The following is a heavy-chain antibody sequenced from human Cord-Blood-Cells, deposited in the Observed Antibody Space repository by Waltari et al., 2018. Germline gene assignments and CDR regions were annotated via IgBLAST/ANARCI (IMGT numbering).Heavy chain of an antibody. Sequence: QAQLVQSGAEVKKPGSSVKVSCKVSGGTFSSYAISWVRQAPGQGIAWMGGCIPINSTANYAQKFQGRVTTTAEESTSTAYVEVSSLRSEDTAVYYCARGWNYGYGGMDVWGQGTTVTVSS. CDR3: ARGWNYGYGGMDV. V-gene: IGHV1-69*01. CDR1: GGTFSSYA. J-gene: IGHJ6*02. CDR2: CIPINSTA. D-gene: IGHD5-18*01.